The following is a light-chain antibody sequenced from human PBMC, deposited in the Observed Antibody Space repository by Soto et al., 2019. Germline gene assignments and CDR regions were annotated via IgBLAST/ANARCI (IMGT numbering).Light chain of an antibody. CDR3: SSYTSSSTLG. Sequence: QSVLTQPASVSGSPGQSITISCTGTSSDVGAYNYVSWYQQHPGKAPKLLIYDVSNRPSGVSNRFSGSKSGNTASLTISGLQAEDESDYYCSSYTSSSTLGFGTGTKVTVL. V-gene: IGLV2-14*01. CDR1: SSDVGAYNY. CDR2: DVS. J-gene: IGLJ1*01.